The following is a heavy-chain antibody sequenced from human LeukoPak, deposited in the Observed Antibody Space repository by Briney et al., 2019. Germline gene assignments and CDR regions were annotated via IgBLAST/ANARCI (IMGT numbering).Heavy chain of an antibody. D-gene: IGHD3-10*01. V-gene: IGHV3-23*01. Sequence: GGSLRLSCAASGFTFSSYAMSWVRQAPGKGLEWVSAISGSGGSTYYADSVKGRFTISRDNSKNTLYLQMNSLRAEDTAVYYCAKGSPRTYYYGSGSYMWGQGTLVTVS. CDR2: ISGSGGST. CDR3: AKGSPRTYYYGSGSYM. J-gene: IGHJ4*02. CDR1: GFTFSSYA.